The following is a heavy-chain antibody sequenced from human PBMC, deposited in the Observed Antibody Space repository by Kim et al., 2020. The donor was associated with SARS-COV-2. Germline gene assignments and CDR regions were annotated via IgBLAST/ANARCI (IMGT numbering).Heavy chain of an antibody. J-gene: IGHJ6*02. Sequence: TNYRPSLKSRVTMSVDTSKNQFSLRLNSVTAADTALYFCARGSGLRYGMDVWGQGTTVTVSS. CDR2: T. V-gene: IGHV4-34*01. CDR3: ARGSGLRYGMDV. D-gene: IGHD3-10*01.